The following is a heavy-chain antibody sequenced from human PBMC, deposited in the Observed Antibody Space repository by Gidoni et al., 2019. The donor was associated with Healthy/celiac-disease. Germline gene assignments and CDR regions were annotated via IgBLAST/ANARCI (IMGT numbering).Heavy chain of an antibody. D-gene: IGHD1-26*01. CDR2: ISWNSGSI. J-gene: IGHJ4*02. Sequence: EVQLVESGGGLVQPGRSLRLSCAASGFTFDDYAMHWVRQAPGKGLEWVSGISWNSGSIGYADSVKGRFTISRDNAKNSLYLQMNSLRAEDTALYYCAKERASGSNEGIDYWGQGTLVTVSS. CDR1: GFTFDDYA. CDR3: AKERASGSNEGIDY. V-gene: IGHV3-9*01.